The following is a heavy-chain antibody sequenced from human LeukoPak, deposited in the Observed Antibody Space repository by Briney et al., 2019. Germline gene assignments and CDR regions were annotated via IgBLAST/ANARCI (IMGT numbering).Heavy chain of an antibody. CDR3: ASWTTVETPPFDY. Sequence: SETLSLTCTVSGGSIGSSSYYWGWIRQPPGKGLEWIGSIYYSGSTYYNPSLKSRVTISVDTSKNQFSLKLSSVTAADTAVYYCASWTTVETPPFDYWGQGTLVTVSS. V-gene: IGHV4-39*01. J-gene: IGHJ4*02. D-gene: IGHD4-23*01. CDR2: IYYSGST. CDR1: GGSIGSSSYY.